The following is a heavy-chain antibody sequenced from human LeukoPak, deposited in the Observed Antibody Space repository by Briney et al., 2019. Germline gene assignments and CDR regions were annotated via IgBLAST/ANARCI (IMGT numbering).Heavy chain of an antibody. CDR2: IGEDGSEK. V-gene: IGHV3-7*03. D-gene: IGHD6-19*01. Sequence: GGSLRLSCAASGFTFSSYWMTWVRQAPGKGLEWVANIGEDGSEKYYVDSVKGRFTISRDNAKNSLYLQMNSLRAEDTAVYYCARGPVSSSGFFGYWGQGTLVTVSS. J-gene: IGHJ4*02. CDR1: GFTFSSYW. CDR3: ARGPVSSSGFFGY.